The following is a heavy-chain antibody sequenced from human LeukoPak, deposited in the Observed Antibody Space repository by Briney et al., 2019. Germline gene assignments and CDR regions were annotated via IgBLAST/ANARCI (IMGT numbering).Heavy chain of an antibody. J-gene: IGHJ5*02. D-gene: IGHD3-9*01. Sequence: ASVKVSCKASGYTFSSYDINWVRQATGQGLEWMGWMNPNNGNTGYAQKFQGRVTMTRNTSISTAYMELRSLRSEDTAVYYCARGAFLLQYRRNFDPWGQGTLVTASS. CDR2: MNPNNGNT. V-gene: IGHV1-8*01. CDR1: GYTFSSYD. CDR3: ARGAFLLQYRRNFDP.